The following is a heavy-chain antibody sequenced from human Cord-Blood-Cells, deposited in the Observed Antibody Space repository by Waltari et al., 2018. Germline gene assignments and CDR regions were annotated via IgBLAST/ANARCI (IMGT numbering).Heavy chain of an antibody. CDR3: ARALYSSSSYFDY. J-gene: IGHJ4*02. V-gene: IGHV3-7*04. CDR1: GFTFSRYW. Sequence: EVQLVESGGGLVQPGGSLRLSCAASGFTFSRYWMSWVRQAPGKGLEWVAKIKQDGSEKYYVDSVKGRFTIARDNAKNSLYLQMNSLRAEDTAVYYCARALYSSSSYFDYWGQGTLVTVSS. CDR2: IKQDGSEK. D-gene: IGHD6-6*01.